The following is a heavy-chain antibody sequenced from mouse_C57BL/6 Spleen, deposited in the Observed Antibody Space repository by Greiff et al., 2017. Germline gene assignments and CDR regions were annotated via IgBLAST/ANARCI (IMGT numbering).Heavy chain of an antibody. CDR1: GFTFSSYG. CDR3: ASLDSSGYWFAY. J-gene: IGHJ3*01. Sequence: DVKLVESGGDLVKPGGSLKLSCAASGFTFSSYGMSWVRQTPDKRLEWVATISSGGSYTYYPDSVKGRFTISRDNAKNTLYLQMSSLKSEDTAMYYCASLDSSGYWFAYWGQETLVTVSA. D-gene: IGHD3-2*02. V-gene: IGHV5-6*02. CDR2: ISSGGSYT.